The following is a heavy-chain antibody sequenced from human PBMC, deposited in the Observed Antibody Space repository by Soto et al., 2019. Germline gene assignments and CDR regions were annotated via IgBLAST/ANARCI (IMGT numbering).Heavy chain of an antibody. D-gene: IGHD6-13*01. CDR3: ARDDGSTWCLDN. CDR2: IHAGSGDT. Sequence: GASVKVSCKASGYMFTTYAMHWVRQAPGQRLEWMGLIHAGSGDTRCSQKFQGRVTITRDTSASTVYMELSSLKSEDAAVYYCARDDGSTWCLDNWGQGTLVTVSS. J-gene: IGHJ4*02. V-gene: IGHV1-3*01. CDR1: GYMFTTYA.